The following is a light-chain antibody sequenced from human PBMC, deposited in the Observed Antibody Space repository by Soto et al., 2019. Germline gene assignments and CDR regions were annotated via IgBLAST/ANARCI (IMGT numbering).Light chain of an antibody. V-gene: IGKV1-39*01. J-gene: IGKJ2*01. CDR1: QNMTKY. CDR3: QQYGSPPRT. Sequence: DIQMTQSPSSLSASVGDSITITCRPSQNMTKYLNWFQQKPGKAPKLLIYGASSLQSGVPSRFSGSGSGTDFTLTISRLEPEDFAVYYCQQYGSPPRTFGLGTKLQIK. CDR2: GAS.